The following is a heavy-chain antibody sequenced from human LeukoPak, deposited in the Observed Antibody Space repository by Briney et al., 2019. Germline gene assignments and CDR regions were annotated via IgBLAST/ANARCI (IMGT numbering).Heavy chain of an antibody. CDR1: GGSISSSSYY. CDR3: ARRGMYYGSGSTLYYFDY. J-gene: IGHJ4*02. CDR2: IYYSGST. Sequence: PSETLSLTCTVSGGSISSSSYYWGWIRQPPGKGLEWIGSIYYSGSTYYNPSLKSRVTISVDTSKNQFSLKLSSVTAADTAVYYCARRGMYYGSGSTLYYFDYWGQGTLVTVSS. V-gene: IGHV4-39*07. D-gene: IGHD3-10*01.